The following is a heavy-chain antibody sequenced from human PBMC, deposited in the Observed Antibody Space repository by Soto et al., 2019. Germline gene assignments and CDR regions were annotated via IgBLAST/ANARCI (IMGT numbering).Heavy chain of an antibody. D-gene: IGHD4-4*01. J-gene: IGHJ5*02. V-gene: IGHV1-69*13. Sequence: SVKVSCKASGGTFSSYAISWVRQAPGQGLEWMGGIIPIFGTANYAQKFQGRVTITADESTSTAYMELSSLRSEDTAVYYCARDTTVPTHWFDPWGQGTLVTVSS. CDR1: GGTFSSYA. CDR3: ARDTTVPTHWFDP. CDR2: IIPIFGTA.